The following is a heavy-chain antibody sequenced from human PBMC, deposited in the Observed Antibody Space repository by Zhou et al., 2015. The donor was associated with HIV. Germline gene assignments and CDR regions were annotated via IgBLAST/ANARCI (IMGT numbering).Heavy chain of an antibody. CDR3: AKGTKYCGGDCYPEV. V-gene: IGHV3-9*01. CDR2: ITWNSGTI. D-gene: IGHD2-21*02. CDR1: GFSFGDYG. J-gene: IGHJ4*02. Sequence: EVQLVESGGGLVKPGGSLRLSCAASGFSFGDYGMHWVRQVPGKGLEWVSGITWNSGTIAYADSVKGRFTVSRDNAGNSMYLQMNSLRAEDTAVYYCAKGTKYCGGDCYPEVWGQGTLVTVSS.